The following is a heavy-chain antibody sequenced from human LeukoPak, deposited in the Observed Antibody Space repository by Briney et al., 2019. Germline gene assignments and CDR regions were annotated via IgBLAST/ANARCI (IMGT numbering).Heavy chain of an antibody. CDR1: GFTFSTYG. Sequence: GGSLRLSCAASGFTFSTYGMHWVRQAPGKGLEWVAVIWYDGRTQFYAESVKGRFAVSRDNSKNTLYPQMNSLRAEDTAVYHCARGEYYHESSGYPNYWGQGTLVTVSS. J-gene: IGHJ4*02. V-gene: IGHV3-33*01. CDR2: IWYDGRTQ. D-gene: IGHD3-22*01. CDR3: ARGEYYHESSGYPNY.